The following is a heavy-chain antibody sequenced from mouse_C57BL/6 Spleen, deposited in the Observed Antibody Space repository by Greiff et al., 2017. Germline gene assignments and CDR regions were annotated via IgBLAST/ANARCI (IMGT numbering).Heavy chain of an antibody. J-gene: IGHJ2*01. D-gene: IGHD2-2*01. CDR2: INPGSGGT. Sequence: VQLKESGAELVRPGTSVKVSCKASGYAFTNYLIEWVKQRPGQGLEWIGVINPGSGGTNYNEKFKGKATLTADKSSSTAYMQLSSLTSEDSAVYFCARGIYYGYGGAFDYWGQGTTLTVSS. CDR1: GYAFTNYL. V-gene: IGHV1-54*01. CDR3: ARGIYYGYGGAFDY.